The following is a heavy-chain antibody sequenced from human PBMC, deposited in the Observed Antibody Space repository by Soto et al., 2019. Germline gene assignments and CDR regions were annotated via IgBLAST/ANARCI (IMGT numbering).Heavy chain of an antibody. V-gene: IGHV3-7*04. CDR1: GFTFSSYW. CDR3: ARDTLSMVRGVRVGY. CDR2: IKQDGSDK. J-gene: IGHJ4*02. Sequence: GGSLRLSCAASGFTFSSYWMSWVRQAPGKGLEWVANIKQDGSDKYYVDSVKGRFTISRDNAKNSLYLQMNSLRAEDTAVYYCARDTLSMVRGVRVGYWGQGTLVTVSS. D-gene: IGHD3-10*01.